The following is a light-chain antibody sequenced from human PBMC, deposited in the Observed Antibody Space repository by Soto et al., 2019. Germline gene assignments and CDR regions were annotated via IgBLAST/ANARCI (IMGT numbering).Light chain of an antibody. J-gene: IGLJ2*01. V-gene: IGLV2-14*01. Sequence: QSALTQPASVSGSPGQSITISCTGTSSDVGGYNYVSWYQQHPGKAPKFMIYDVSNRPSGVSDRFSGSKSGNTASLTISGLQAEDEADYYCSSYARSSTQVFGGGTKVTVL. CDR1: SSDVGGYNY. CDR2: DVS. CDR3: SSYARSSTQV.